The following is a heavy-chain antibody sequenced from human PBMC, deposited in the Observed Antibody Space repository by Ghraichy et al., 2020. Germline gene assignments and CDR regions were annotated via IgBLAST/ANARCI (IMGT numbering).Heavy chain of an antibody. CDR1: GGTFSSYA. D-gene: IGHD5-18*01. Sequence: SVKVSCKASGGTFSSYAISWVRQAPGQGLEWMGRIIPILGIANYAQKFQGRVTITADKSTTTAYMELSSRRSEDTAVYYCAREAYSYGRIDYWGQGTLVTVSS. CDR2: IIPILGIA. J-gene: IGHJ4*02. V-gene: IGHV1-69*04. CDR3: AREAYSYGRIDY.